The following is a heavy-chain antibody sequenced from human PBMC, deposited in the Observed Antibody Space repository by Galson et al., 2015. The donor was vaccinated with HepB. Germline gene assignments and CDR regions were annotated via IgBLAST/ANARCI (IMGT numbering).Heavy chain of an antibody. CDR3: AKVSGPMIVVPPEDY. D-gene: IGHD3-22*01. V-gene: IGHV3-23*01. Sequence: SLRLSCAASGFTFSSYAMSWVRQAPGKGLEWVSAISGSGGSAYYADSVKGRFTISRDNSKNTLYLQMNSLRAEDTAVYYCAKVSGPMIVVPPEDYWGQGTLVTVSS. CDR2: ISGSGGSA. CDR1: GFTFSSYA. J-gene: IGHJ4*02.